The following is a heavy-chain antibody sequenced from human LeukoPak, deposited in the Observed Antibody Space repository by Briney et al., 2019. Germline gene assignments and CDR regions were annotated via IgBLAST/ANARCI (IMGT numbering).Heavy chain of an antibody. J-gene: IGHJ6*02. CDR2: ISWSSDSV. CDR3: AKDKGTYYYYGMDV. CDR1: GFTFYDYA. V-gene: IGHV3-9*01. Sequence: GRSLRLSCAASGFTFYDYAMHWVRQAPGKGLEWVSGISWSSDSVAYADSVKGRFTISRDNAKNSLNLQMNSLRAEDSAVYYCAKDKGTYYYYGMDVWGQGTTVSVSS.